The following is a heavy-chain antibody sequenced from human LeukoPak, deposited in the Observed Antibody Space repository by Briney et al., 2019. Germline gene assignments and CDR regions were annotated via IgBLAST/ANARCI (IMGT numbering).Heavy chain of an antibody. J-gene: IGHJ4*02. Sequence: GGSLRLSCAASGFTFSSYAMSWVRQAPGKGLEWVSAIIGSGSSTYYADSVKGRFTISRDNSKNTLFLQMNSPGAEDTAVYYCAKDRAQQLVLDFWGQGTLVTVSS. CDR3: AKDRAQQLVLDF. D-gene: IGHD6-13*01. V-gene: IGHV3-23*01. CDR1: GFTFSSYA. CDR2: IIGSGSST.